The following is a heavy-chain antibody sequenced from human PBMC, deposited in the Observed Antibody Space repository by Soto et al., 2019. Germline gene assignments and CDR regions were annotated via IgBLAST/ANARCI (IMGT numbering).Heavy chain of an antibody. J-gene: IGHJ4*02. V-gene: IGHV3-23*01. CDR3: AKIVPGYSYGGFDS. CDR2: ISGSGDDT. Sequence: PGGSLRLSCAASGFIFSRFAMSWVRQAPGKGLEWVSTISGSGDDTYYADSVKGRFTISRDNSKNTLYLQMNSLRAEDTAVYYCAKIVPGYSYGGFDSWGQGTLVTVSS. CDR1: GFIFSRFA. D-gene: IGHD5-18*01.